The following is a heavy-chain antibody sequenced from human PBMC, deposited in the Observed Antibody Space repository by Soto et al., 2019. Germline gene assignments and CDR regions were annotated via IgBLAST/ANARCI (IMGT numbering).Heavy chain of an antibody. J-gene: IGHJ4*02. CDR2: ISAYNGNT. CDR1: GYTFTSYG. V-gene: IGHV1-18*01. D-gene: IGHD2-2*01. Sequence: QVQLVQSGAEVKKPGASVKVSCKASGYTFTSYGISWVRQAPGQGLEWMGWISAYNGNTNNAQKLQGRVTMTTDTSTSTAYMELRSLRSDDTAVYYCARDVEIVLVPAAPSIPEDIVATSPFDYWGQGTLVTVSS. CDR3: ARDVEIVLVPAAPSIPEDIVATSPFDY.